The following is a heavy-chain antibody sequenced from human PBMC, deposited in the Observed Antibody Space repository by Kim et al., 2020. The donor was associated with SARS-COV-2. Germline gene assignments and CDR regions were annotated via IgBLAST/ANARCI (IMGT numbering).Heavy chain of an antibody. Sequence: SETLSLTCTVSGGSISSYYWSWIRQPPGKGLEWIGYIYYSGSTNYNPSLKSRVTISVDTSKNQFSLKLSSVTAADTAVYYCARVIGYSSGWYSTGGFRFDPWGQGTLVTVSS. J-gene: IGHJ5*02. CDR2: IYYSGST. V-gene: IGHV4-59*01. D-gene: IGHD6-19*01. CDR1: GGSISSYY. CDR3: ARVIGYSSGWYSTGGFRFDP.